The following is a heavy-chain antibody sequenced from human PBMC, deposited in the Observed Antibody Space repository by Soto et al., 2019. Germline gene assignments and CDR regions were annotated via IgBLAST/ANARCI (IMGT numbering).Heavy chain of an antibody. CDR2: IFYSGST. Sequence: PSETLSLTGNVSGGSITTTTNYWGWVRQPPGRGLEWIATIFYSGSTYYNPSLKSRVTISVDTSKNQFSLKVNSVTAADTAVYYCARHIFGVQPTAFNSWGQGTLVTVSS. V-gene: IGHV4-39*01. J-gene: IGHJ4*02. CDR1: GGSITTTTNY. CDR3: ARHIFGVQPTAFNS. D-gene: IGHD3-3*01.